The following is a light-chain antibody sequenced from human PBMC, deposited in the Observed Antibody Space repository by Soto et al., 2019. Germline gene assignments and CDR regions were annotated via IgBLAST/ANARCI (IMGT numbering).Light chain of an antibody. CDR2: DAS. Sequence: ESVLTQSPATLSSSPRERATISCRASRSVSSYLAWYPQKPGQAPRLLIYDASNRAAGIPARFSGSGSEPDFTLTISNLEPEDFAVYYCQQRYAWPPITFGQGTRLEIK. CDR3: QQRYAWPPIT. J-gene: IGKJ5*01. CDR1: RSVSSY. V-gene: IGKV3-11*01.